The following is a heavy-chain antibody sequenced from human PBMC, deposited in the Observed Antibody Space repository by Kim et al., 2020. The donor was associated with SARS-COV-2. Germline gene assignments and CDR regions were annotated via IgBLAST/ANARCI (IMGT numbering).Heavy chain of an antibody. CDR1: GYSFSSYS. V-gene: IGHV3-21*01. J-gene: IGHJ4*02. CDR2: ISSSSTYI. Sequence: GGSLRLSCAASGYSFSSYSMDWVRQAPGKGLEWVSSISSSSTYIYYADSVKGRFTISRDNAKNSLYLQLNSLRAEDTAVYYCARGQHIVVRTTNDYWGQGALVTVSS. CDR3: ARGQHIVVRTTNDY. D-gene: IGHD2-21*02.